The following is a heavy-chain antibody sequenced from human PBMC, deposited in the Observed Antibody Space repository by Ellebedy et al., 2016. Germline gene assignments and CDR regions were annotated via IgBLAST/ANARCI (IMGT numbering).Heavy chain of an antibody. V-gene: IGHV3-53*05. D-gene: IGHD2-2*01. CDR1: GFSVTSND. CDR3: AKARSSGYDMDV. CDR2: IYGTGTS. J-gene: IGHJ6*02. Sequence: GGSLRLSXAVSGFSVTSNDMSWVRQAPGRGLELVSLIYGTGTSYYAESVKGRFTISRDNSKNRVYLQMSSLRLEDTAVYYCAKARSSGYDMDVWGQGTTVTVS.